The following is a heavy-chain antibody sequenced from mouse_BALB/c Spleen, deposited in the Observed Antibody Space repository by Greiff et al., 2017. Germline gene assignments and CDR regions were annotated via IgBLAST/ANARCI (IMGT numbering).Heavy chain of an antibody. CDR1: GFTFSSYT. J-gene: IGHJ2*01. CDR2: ISSGGGNT. D-gene: IGHD1-1*01. V-gene: IGHV5-9*03. Sequence: EVHLVESGGGLVKPGGSLKLSCAASGFTFSSYTMSWVRQTPEKRLEWVATISSGGGNTYYPDSVKGRFTISRDNAKNNLYLQMSSLRSEDTALYYCARSRNYYAYFDYWGQGTTLTVSS. CDR3: ARSRNYYAYFDY.